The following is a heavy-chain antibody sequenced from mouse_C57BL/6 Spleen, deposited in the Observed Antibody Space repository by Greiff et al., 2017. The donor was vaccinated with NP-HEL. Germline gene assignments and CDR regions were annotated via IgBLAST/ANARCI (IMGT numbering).Heavy chain of an antibody. V-gene: IGHV1-55*01. Sequence: QVQLKQPGAELVKPGASVKMSCKASGYTFTSYWITWVKQRPGQGLEWIGDIYPGSGSTNYNEKFKSKATLTVDTSSSTAYMQLSSLTSEDSAVYYCARFANWDDAMDYWGQGTSVTVSS. D-gene: IGHD4-1*01. CDR2: IYPGSGST. CDR3: ARFANWDDAMDY. CDR1: GYTFTSYW. J-gene: IGHJ4*01.